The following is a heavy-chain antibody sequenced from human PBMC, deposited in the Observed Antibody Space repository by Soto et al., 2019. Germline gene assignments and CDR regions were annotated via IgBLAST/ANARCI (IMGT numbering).Heavy chain of an antibody. J-gene: IGHJ5*02. Sequence: ASVKVSCKASGYTFTSYAMHWVRQAPGQGLEWMGIINPSGGSTSYAQKFQGRVTMTRDTSTSTVYMELSSLRSEDTAVYYCARAARKHIVVVTAIRAGWFNPWGQGTLVTVSS. V-gene: IGHV1-46*03. D-gene: IGHD2-21*02. CDR3: ARAARKHIVVVTAIRAGWFNP. CDR1: GYTFTSYA. CDR2: INPSGGST.